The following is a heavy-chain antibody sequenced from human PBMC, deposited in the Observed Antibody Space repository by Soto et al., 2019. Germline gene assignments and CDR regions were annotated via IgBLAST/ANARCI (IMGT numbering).Heavy chain of an antibody. CDR2: VSSSGGNT. Sequence: SGGSLRLSCAASGFTFSLYGMSWVRQAPGKGLEWVSSVSSSGGNTYYADSVKGRFTVSRDNSKDTLYLQMNTLRAEDTAVYYCAKWADYYDSSGYYRWGQGTLVTVSS. CDR3: AKWADYYDSSGYYR. D-gene: IGHD3-22*01. CDR1: GFTFSLYG. V-gene: IGHV3-23*01. J-gene: IGHJ4*02.